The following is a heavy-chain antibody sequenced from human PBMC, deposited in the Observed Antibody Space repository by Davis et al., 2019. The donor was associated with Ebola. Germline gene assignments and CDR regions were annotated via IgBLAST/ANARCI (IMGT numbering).Heavy chain of an antibody. CDR1: GFTFSSYW. D-gene: IGHD3-10*01. CDR3: ARDNVLGFRELHYGMDV. J-gene: IGHJ6*02. CDR2: INSDGSST. V-gene: IGHV3-74*01. Sequence: PGGSLRLSCAASGFTFSSYWMHWVRHAPGKGLVWVSRINSDGSSTSYADSVKGRFTISRDNAKNTLYLQMNSLRAEDTAVYYCARDNVLGFRELHYGMDVWGQGTTVTVSS.